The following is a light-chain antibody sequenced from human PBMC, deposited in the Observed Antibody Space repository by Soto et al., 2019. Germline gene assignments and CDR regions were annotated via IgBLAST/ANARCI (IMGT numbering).Light chain of an antibody. CDR1: QGLLPSDGKTY. V-gene: IGKV2D-29*01. Sequence: IVITQTPRSLSVTLGKPASLSCKSSQGLLPSDGKTYLYWYLQKPGQPPQLLIYEVSNRFSGVPDSFSGGASGTEFTLTISSLQPDDFATYYCQQYNSRWTFGQGTKVDIK. CDR3: QQYNSRWT. CDR2: EVS. J-gene: IGKJ1*01.